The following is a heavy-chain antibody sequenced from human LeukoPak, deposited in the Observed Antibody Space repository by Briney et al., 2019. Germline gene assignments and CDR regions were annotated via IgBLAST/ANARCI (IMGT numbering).Heavy chain of an antibody. CDR3: ARPTAARVGYCSSTSCYGLGY. CDR1: GYTFTSYA. CDR2: IIPILGIA. J-gene: IGHJ4*02. D-gene: IGHD2-2*01. V-gene: IGHV1-69*04. Sequence: ASVKVSCKASGYTFTSYAISWVRQAPGQGLEWMGRIIPILGIANYAQKFQGRVTITADKSTSTAYMELSSLRSEDTAVYYCARPTAARVGYCSSTSCYGLGYWGQGTLVTVSS.